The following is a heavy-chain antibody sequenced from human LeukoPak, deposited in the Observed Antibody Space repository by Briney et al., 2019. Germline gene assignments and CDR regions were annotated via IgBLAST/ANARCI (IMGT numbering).Heavy chain of an antibody. CDR1: GFTFSNSY. D-gene: IGHD2/OR15-2a*01. Sequence: GGSLRLSCAASGFTFSNSYMSWVRQAPGKGLEWVANIGYDGSQKNYVDSVKGRFTISRDNARDSLYLQINSVRPEDTAVYYCAREFFPPGLLTIVFDKGGQGTLLTVSS. J-gene: IGHJ4*02. V-gene: IGHV3-7*01. CDR2: IGYDGSQK. CDR3: AREFFPPGLLTIVFDK.